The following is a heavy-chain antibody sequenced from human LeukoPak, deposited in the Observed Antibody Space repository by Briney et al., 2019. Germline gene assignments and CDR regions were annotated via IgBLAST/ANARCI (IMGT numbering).Heavy chain of an antibody. CDR2: ISYDGSNK. CDR1: GFTFSSYA. J-gene: IGHJ4*02. Sequence: GGSLRLSCAASGFTFSSYAMPWVRQAPGKGLEWVAVISYDGSNKYYADSVKGRFTISRDNSKNTLYLQMNILRAEDTAVYYGGRVFLEMAKLFDSWGRGPLVTVSS. CDR3: GRVFLEMAKLFDS. V-gene: IGHV3-30-3*01. D-gene: IGHD3-3*01.